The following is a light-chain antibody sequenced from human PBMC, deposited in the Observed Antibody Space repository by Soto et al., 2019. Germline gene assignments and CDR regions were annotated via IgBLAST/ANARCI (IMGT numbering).Light chain of an antibody. CDR3: QQYNNWPPLT. CDR2: GAS. J-gene: IGKJ4*01. CDR1: QSVSSN. V-gene: IGKV3-15*01. Sequence: EIVMTQSPATLSVSPGERATLSCRASQSVSSNLAWYQQKPGQAPRLLMYGASTRATGIPARFSGSASGTEFTLTISSLQSEDFAVYYCQQYNNWPPLTFGGGTKVEIK.